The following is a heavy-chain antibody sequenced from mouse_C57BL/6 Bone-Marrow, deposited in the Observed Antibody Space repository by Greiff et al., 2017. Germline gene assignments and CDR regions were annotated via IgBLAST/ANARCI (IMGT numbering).Heavy chain of an antibody. Sequence: QVQLQQPGAELVMPGASVKLSCKASGYTFTSYWMHWVKQRPGQGLEWIGEIDPSDSYTNYNQKFKGKSTLTVDKSSSKAYMQLSSLTSEDSAVYYCARKVARGYAMDYWGQGTSVTVSS. CDR1: GYTFTSYW. J-gene: IGHJ4*01. V-gene: IGHV1-69*01. CDR2: IDPSDSYT. D-gene: IGHD1-1*01. CDR3: ARKVARGYAMDY.